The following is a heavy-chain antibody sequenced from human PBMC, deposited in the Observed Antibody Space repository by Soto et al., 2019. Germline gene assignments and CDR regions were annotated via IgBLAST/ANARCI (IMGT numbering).Heavy chain of an antibody. Sequence: SQTLSLTCAISGDSVSSNSAAWNWIRQSPSRGLEWLGRTYYRSKWYNDYAVSVKSRITINPDTSKNQFSLQLNSVTPEDTDVYYCARGYSSSWYNAFDIWGQGTMVTVSS. CDR1: GDSVSSNSAA. CDR3: ARGYSSSWYNAFDI. CDR2: TYYRSKWYN. D-gene: IGHD6-13*01. J-gene: IGHJ3*02. V-gene: IGHV6-1*01.